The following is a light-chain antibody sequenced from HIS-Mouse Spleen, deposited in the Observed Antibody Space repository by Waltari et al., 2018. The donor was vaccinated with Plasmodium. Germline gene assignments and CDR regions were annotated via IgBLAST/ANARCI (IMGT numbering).Light chain of an antibody. J-gene: IGKJ4*01. CDR2: DAS. Sequence: EIVLTQSPATLSLSPGERATLSCRASQSVSSYLAWYQQKPGQAPRLLIYDASNRATGIPARFSGRWSGTDFTLTISSLEPEDFAVYDCQQRSNWPRVLTFGGGTKVEIK. CDR1: QSVSSY. V-gene: IGKV3-11*01. CDR3: QQRSNWPRVLT.